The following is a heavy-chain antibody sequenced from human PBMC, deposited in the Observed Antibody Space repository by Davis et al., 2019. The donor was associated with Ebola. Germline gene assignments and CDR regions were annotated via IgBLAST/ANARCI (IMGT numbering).Heavy chain of an antibody. D-gene: IGHD2-21*02. Sequence: GESLKISCKGSGYSFTSYWISWVRQMPGKGLEWMGRIDPSDSYTNYSPSFQGHVTISADKSISTAYLQWSSLKASDTAMYYCARFRGDYNYYYGMDVWGQGTTVTVSS. CDR2: IDPSDSYT. V-gene: IGHV5-10-1*01. CDR3: ARFRGDYNYYYGMDV. J-gene: IGHJ6*02. CDR1: GYSFTSYW.